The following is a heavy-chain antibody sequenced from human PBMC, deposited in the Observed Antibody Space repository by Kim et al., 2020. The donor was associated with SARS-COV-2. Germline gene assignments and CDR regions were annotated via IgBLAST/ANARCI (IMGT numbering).Heavy chain of an antibody. CDR3: ACYSGTGVKVDY. Sequence: GGSRRLSCVASGFTFSNYGMQWVRQAPGKGLEWVAVISNDGSNKFYLDSVKGRFTISRDTSKNTLSLQMNSLRVEDTAVYYCACYSGTGVKVDYWGQGTLVTVSS. D-gene: IGHD3-10*01. V-gene: IGHV3-33*05. CDR2: ISNDGSNK. J-gene: IGHJ4*02. CDR1: GFTFSNYG.